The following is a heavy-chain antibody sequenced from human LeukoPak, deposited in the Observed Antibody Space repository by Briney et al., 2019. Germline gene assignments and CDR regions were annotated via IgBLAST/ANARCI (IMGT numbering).Heavy chain of an antibody. D-gene: IGHD1-20*01. CDR2: ISGSGGST. Sequence: PGGSLRLSCAASGFTFSTYTMSWVRQAPGKGLEWVSSISGSGGSTYYADSVKGRFSISRDNSKNTLYLQMNNLRAEDAAVYYCAKEGGDTWTNFYFHYWGQGTLVTVSS. J-gene: IGHJ4*02. V-gene: IGHV3-23*01. CDR1: GFTFSTYT. CDR3: AKEGGDTWTNFYFHY.